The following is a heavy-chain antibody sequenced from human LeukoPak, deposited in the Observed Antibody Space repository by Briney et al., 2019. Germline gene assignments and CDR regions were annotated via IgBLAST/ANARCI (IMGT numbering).Heavy chain of an antibody. V-gene: IGHV3-74*01. Sequence: PGGSLRLSCAASEFTFSSYWMHWVRQAPGKGLVWVSRIKSDGTTTNYADSVKGRFTISRDNAKNTLYLQMNSLRAEDTAVYYCARDGVVVAATLYYFDYWGQGTLVTVSS. CDR2: IKSDGTTT. CDR3: ARDGVVVAATLYYFDY. D-gene: IGHD2-15*01. CDR1: EFTFSSYW. J-gene: IGHJ4*02.